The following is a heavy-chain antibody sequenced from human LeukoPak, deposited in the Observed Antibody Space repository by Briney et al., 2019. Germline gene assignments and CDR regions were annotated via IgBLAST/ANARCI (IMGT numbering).Heavy chain of an antibody. V-gene: IGHV3-23*01. CDR3: AKSGALSGSYAGFDY. D-gene: IGHD1-26*01. CDR2: TSGSGGST. J-gene: IGHJ4*02. CDR1: GFSFSGHW. Sequence: GGSLRLSCIASGFSFSGHWMHWARQLPGKGLEWVSATSGSGGSTYYADSVKGRFTISRDNSKNTLYLQMNSLRAEDTAVYYCAKSGALSGSYAGFDYWGQGTLVTVSS.